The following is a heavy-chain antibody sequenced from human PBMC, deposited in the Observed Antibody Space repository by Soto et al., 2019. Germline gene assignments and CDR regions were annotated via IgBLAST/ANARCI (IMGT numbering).Heavy chain of an antibody. V-gene: IGHV3-23*01. Sequence: GGSLRLSCAASGFTFSSYAMSWVRQAPGKGLEWVSAISGSGGSTYYADSVKGRFTISRDNSKNTLYLQMNSLRAEDTAVYYCAKDSGYATVTTLPILSDYWGQGTLVTVSS. CDR3: AKDSGYATVTTLPILSDY. D-gene: IGHD4-17*01. J-gene: IGHJ4*02. CDR1: GFTFSSYA. CDR2: ISGSGGST.